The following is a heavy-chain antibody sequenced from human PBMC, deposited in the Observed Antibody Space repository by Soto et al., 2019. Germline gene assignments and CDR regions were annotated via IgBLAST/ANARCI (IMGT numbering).Heavy chain of an antibody. D-gene: IGHD6-13*01. CDR2: FDPSDSYT. CDR1: GYSFTSYW. Sequence: GESLKISCKGSGYSFTSYWISWVRQVPGKGLEWMGRFDPSDSYTNYSPSFQGHVTISADKSISTAYLQWSSLKASDTAMYYCVGILAAADYYYGMDVWGQGTMVTVSS. V-gene: IGHV5-10-1*01. J-gene: IGHJ6*02. CDR3: VGILAAADYYYGMDV.